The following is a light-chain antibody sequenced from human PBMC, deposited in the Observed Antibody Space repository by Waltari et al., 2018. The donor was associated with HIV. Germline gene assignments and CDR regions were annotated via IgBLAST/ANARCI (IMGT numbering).Light chain of an antibody. CDR2: LAS. J-gene: IGKJ2*01. V-gene: IGKV2-28*01. CDR1: ESRLHGNNKRNY. CDR3: LQGLRAPFA. Sequence: DILISQSPRSLSVTPGESASISCWATESRLHGNNKRNYIDWYVQRPGQTPRLLIYLASSRASGVPARFACIGSGTNFTLRITKVAPEDVGTYYCLQGLRAPFAFGQGT.